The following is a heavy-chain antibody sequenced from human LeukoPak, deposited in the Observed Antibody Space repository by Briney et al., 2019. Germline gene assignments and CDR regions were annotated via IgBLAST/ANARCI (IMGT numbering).Heavy chain of an antibody. CDR3: ARKPYDSGTYQVFDV. CDR2: LYYSGTT. V-gene: IGHV4-59*01. Sequence: SGTLSLTCTVSGGSISNYYWNWIRQPPGKGLEWIGYLYYSGTTNYNPPLKSRVTMSIDTSKKQFSLKLSSVTAADTAVYYCARKPYDSGTYQVFDVWGQGTTVTVSS. CDR1: GGSISNYY. J-gene: IGHJ3*01. D-gene: IGHD3-10*01.